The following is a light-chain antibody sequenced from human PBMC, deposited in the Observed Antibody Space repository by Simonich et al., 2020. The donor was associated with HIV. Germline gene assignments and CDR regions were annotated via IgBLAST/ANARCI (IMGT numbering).Light chain of an antibody. CDR2: GAS. CDR3: QQYHNLCT. CDR1: QSVSSN. Sequence: EIVMTQSPATLSVSPGERATFSCRASQSVSSNLAWYQQKPGQAPRLLIYGASTRATGIPARFSGSGSGTEFTLTISSLQSEDFAVYYCQQYHNLCTFGQGTKVEIK. V-gene: IGKV3-15*01. J-gene: IGKJ1*01.